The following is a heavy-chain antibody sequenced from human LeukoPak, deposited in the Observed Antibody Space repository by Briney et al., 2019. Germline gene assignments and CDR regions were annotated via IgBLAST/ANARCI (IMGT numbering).Heavy chain of an antibody. CDR3: AWDDHWAFNI. D-gene: IGHD1-1*01. CDR2: IKEDGSGK. CDR1: GFTFSSHW. J-gene: IGHJ3*02. V-gene: IGHV3-7*01. Sequence: GGSLRLSCAASGFTFSSHWMSWVRQAPGKGLEWVAEIKEDGSGKYYVDSVKGRFTISRDNAKNSLYLQMNSLRVEDTAVYYCAWDDHWAFNIWGQGTMVTVSP.